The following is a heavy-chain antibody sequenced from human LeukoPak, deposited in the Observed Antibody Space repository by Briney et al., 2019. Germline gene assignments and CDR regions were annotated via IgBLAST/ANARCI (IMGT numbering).Heavy chain of an antibody. D-gene: IGHD1-26*01. Sequence: QTGGSLRLSCEASGFTFSDYWMSWVRQAPGKGLEWVANINQDESEKYYVDSVKGRFTISRDNAKDSLYLQMNSLRVEDTAVYYCARRPQWGLPPYYFDFWGQGTLVTVSS. CDR2: INQDESEK. J-gene: IGHJ4*02. V-gene: IGHV3-7*01. CDR1: GFTFSDYW. CDR3: ARRPQWGLPPYYFDF.